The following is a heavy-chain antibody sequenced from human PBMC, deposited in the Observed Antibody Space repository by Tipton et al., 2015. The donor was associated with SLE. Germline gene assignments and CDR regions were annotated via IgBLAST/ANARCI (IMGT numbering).Heavy chain of an antibody. J-gene: IGHJ3*02. Sequence: TLSLTCTVSGGSISSHYWSWIRQPPGKGLEWIGYIDYRGSTNYNPSLKSRVTISVDMSKNQFSLKLSAVTAADTAVYYCAREARGGQERSLWQEGDAFDIWGQGTMVTVSS. CDR2: IDYRGST. V-gene: IGHV4-59*11. CDR1: GGSISSHY. D-gene: IGHD3-10*01. CDR3: AREARGGQERSLWQEGDAFDI.